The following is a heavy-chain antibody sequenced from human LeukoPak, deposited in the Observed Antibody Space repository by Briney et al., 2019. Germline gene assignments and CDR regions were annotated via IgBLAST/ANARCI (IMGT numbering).Heavy chain of an antibody. CDR3: ARMLNGAYDV. CDR2: INPSGGST. CDR1: GYTFTSYY. D-gene: IGHD5-12*01. V-gene: IGHV1-46*01. Sequence: GASVKVSCKASGYTFTSYYMHWVRQAPGQGLEWMGIINPSGGSTSYAQKFQGRVTMTRDTSFSTAYMEVSRLRSDDTAVYYCARMLNGAYDVWGQGTLVTVSS. J-gene: IGHJ4*02.